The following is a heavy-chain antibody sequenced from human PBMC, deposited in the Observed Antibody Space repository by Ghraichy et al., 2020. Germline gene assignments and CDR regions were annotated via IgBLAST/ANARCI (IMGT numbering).Heavy chain of an antibody. V-gene: IGHV3-7*01. CDR2: IKQDGSEK. J-gene: IGHJ2*01. D-gene: IGHD4-17*01. CDR1: GFTFSSYW. Sequence: GGSLRLSCAATGFTFSSYWMSWVRQAPGKGLEWVANIKQDGSEKYYVDSVKGRFTISRDNAKNSLYLQMNSLRAEDTAVYYCARWAMGYGDMRANWYFDLWGRGTLVTVSS. CDR3: ARWAMGYGDMRANWYFDL.